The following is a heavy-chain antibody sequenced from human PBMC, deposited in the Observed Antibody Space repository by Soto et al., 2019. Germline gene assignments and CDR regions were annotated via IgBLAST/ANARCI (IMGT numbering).Heavy chain of an antibody. CDR1: GFTFSSYG. J-gene: IGHJ6*02. D-gene: IGHD6-13*01. V-gene: IGHV3-23*01. Sequence: LRLSCSASGFTFSSYGMSWVRQAPGKGLEWVSGISGSGGSTQYADSAKGRFTISRDNSKKTLYLEMNSLRAEDTAVYYCAKWRSSWTNYYYYYGMDVWGQGTTVTVSS. CDR3: AKWRSSWTNYYYYYGMDV. CDR2: ISGSGGST.